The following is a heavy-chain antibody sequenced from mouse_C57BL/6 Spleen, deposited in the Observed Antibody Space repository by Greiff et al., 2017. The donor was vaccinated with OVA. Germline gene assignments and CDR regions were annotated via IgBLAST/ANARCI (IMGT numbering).Heavy chain of an antibody. CDR1: GFTFSSYA. V-gene: IGHV5-4*01. CDR3: ASDPCYVSSYGNYFDY. Sequence: EVHLVESGGGLVKPGGSLKLSCAASGFTFSSYAMSWVRQTPEKRLEWVATISDGGSYTYYPDNVKGRFTISRDNAKNNLYLLMSHLKSEDTPMYYCASDPCYVSSYGNYFDYWGQGTTLTVSS. D-gene: IGHD1-1*01. J-gene: IGHJ2*01. CDR2: ISDGGSYT.